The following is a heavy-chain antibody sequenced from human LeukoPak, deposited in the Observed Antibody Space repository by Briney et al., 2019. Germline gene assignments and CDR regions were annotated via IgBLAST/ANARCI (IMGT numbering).Heavy chain of an antibody. CDR2: ISSDGNDK. V-gene: IGHV3-30*03. J-gene: IGHJ4*02. Sequence: PGGSLRLSCAASGGTFRSYGMHWVRQAPGQGLEWGALISSDGNDKLYGDSVRGRFTISRDDSKSTLYLQMNSLRAEDTAVYYCTTKVIRGNSGDDYDDWGQGTLVTVSS. D-gene: IGHD5-12*01. CDR1: GGTFRSYG. CDR3: TTKVIRGNSGDDYDD.